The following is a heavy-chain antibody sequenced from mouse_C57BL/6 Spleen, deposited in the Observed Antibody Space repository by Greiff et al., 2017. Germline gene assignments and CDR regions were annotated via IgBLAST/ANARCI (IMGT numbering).Heavy chain of an antibody. CDR2: IYPRSGNT. V-gene: IGHV1-81*01. CDR1: GYTFTSYG. J-gene: IGHJ2*01. CDR3: ARFDGYGDY. Sequence: QVQLKESGAELARPGASVKLSCKASGYTFTSYGISWVKQRTGQGLEWIGEIYPRSGNTYYNEKFKGKATLTADKSSSTAYMELRSLTSEDSAVYFCARFDGYGDYWGQGTTLTVSS. D-gene: IGHD2-3*01.